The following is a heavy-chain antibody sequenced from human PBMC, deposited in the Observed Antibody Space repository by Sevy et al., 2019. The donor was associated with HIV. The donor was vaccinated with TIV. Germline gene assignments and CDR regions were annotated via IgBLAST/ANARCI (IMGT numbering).Heavy chain of an antibody. CDR2: INGGGGST. D-gene: IGHD3-3*01. V-gene: IGHV3-23*01. CDR1: GFRFSAFG. Sequence: GGSLRLSCVASGFRFSAFGMAWVRQAAGEGLEWVSGINGGGGSTYYRNSVKGRFTVSRDNSKNTVYLQMKSLRADDTAGYYCAKAPYYDFWSHNYNNWFDPWGQGTLVTVSS. CDR3: AKAPYYDFWSHNYNNWFDP. J-gene: IGHJ5*02.